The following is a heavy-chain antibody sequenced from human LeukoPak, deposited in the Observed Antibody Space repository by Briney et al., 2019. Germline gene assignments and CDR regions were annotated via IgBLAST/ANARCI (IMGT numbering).Heavy chain of an antibody. CDR2: ISYDGSNK. J-gene: IGHJ4*02. V-gene: IGHV3-30*03. CDR3: ARGKSGYDYRFDY. CDR1: GFTFSSYG. D-gene: IGHD5-12*01. Sequence: GGSLRLSCAASGFTFSSYGMHWVRQAPGKGLEWVAVISYDGSNKYYADSVKGRFTISRDNSKNTLYLQMNSLRAEDTAVYYCARGKSGYDYRFDYWGQGTLVTVSS.